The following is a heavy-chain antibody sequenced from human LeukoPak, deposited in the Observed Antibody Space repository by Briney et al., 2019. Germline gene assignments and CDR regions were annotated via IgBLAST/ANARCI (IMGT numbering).Heavy chain of an antibody. J-gene: IGHJ4*02. CDR1: GYTFTSYD. Sequence: ASVTVSCTASGYTFTSYDINWVRQAPGQGLEWMGWMNPNSGNTRHAQKFQGRVTMTWDTSIGTAYMELSSLRSEDTAMYYCARGRYTSGLGFYWGQGSLVTVSA. CDR3: ARGRYTSGLGFY. V-gene: IGHV1-8*01. CDR2: MNPNSGNT. D-gene: IGHD5-12*01.